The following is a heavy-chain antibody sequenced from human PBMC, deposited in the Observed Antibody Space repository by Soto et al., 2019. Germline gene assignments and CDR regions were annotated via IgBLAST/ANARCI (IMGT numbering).Heavy chain of an antibody. V-gene: IGHV3-15*01. Sequence: GGSLRLSCAASGFTFSNAWMSWVRQAPGKGLEWVGRIKSKTDGGTTDYAAPVKGRFTISRDDSKNTLYLQMNSLKTEDTAVYYCTTDVAVVVVAATHDYWGQGTLVTVSS. J-gene: IGHJ4*02. CDR3: TTDVAVVVVAATHDY. CDR1: GFTFSNAW. CDR2: IKSKTDGGTT. D-gene: IGHD2-15*01.